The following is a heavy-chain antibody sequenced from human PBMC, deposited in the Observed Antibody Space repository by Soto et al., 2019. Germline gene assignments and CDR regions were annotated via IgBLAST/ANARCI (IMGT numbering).Heavy chain of an antibody. D-gene: IGHD6-19*01. CDR1: GASIRGSY. V-gene: IGHV4-59*01. CDR3: ARSVAVPGAHIDY. Sequence: PSETLSLTCSVSGASIRGSYWIWIRQSPGKGLEWLGYVYYTGSTNYSPSLRSRVSISVDTSKNEFSLRLSSVTAADTAVYFCARSVAVPGAHIDYWGQGTQVTVSS. CDR2: VYYTGST. J-gene: IGHJ4*02.